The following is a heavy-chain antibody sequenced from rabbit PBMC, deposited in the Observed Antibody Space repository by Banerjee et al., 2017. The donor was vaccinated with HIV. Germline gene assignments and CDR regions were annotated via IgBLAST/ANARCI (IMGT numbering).Heavy chain of an antibody. CDR2: IYTGSGST. V-gene: IGHV1S40*01. CDR3: VRVVAGVYFNL. Sequence: QSLVESGGGLVQPEGSLTLTCTASGFSFSSSYYMYWVRQAPGKGLEWIGCIYTGSGSTYYASWAKGRFTISKTSSTTVTLQMTSLTAADTATYFCVRVVAGVYFNLWGPGTLVTVS. J-gene: IGHJ4*01. CDR1: GFSFSSSYY. D-gene: IGHD4-1*01.